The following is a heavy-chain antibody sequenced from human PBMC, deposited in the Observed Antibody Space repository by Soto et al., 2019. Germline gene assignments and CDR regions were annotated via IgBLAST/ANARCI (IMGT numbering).Heavy chain of an antibody. D-gene: IGHD1-1*01. J-gene: IGHJ6*02. CDR2: IYYSGST. CDR1: GGSISSYY. V-gene: IGHV4-59*01. Sequence: XATLYLTCTVSGGSISSYYWSGIRQPPGKGLEWIGYIYYSGSTNYNPSLKSRVTISVDTSKNQFSLKLSSVTAADTAVYYCARARSNNRYYYYYYGMDVWGQGTTVTVSS. CDR3: ARARSNNRYYYYYYGMDV.